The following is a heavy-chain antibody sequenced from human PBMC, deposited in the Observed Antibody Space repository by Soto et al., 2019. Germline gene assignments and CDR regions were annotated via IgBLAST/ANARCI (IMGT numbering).Heavy chain of an antibody. Sequence: PSESLSLACRVSGYAISNYYRSWIRQTPGRGLEWIGCVHESGSTDYNPSLRGRVIISLHTSKSQFSLSLRSATAADTATYYCARGTRALITSFFAYWGQGIPVTVSS. CDR2: VHESGST. J-gene: IGHJ4*02. CDR3: ARGTRALITSFFAY. CDR1: GYAISNYY. V-gene: IGHV4-59*03. D-gene: IGHD1-20*01.